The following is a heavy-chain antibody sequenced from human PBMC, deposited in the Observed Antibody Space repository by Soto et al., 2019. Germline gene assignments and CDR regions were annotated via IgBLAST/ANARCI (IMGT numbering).Heavy chain of an antibody. D-gene: IGHD3-3*01. CDR2: INHSGST. J-gene: IGHJ4*02. CDR3: ARHVTADYDFWSGYLYYFDY. V-gene: IGHV4-34*01. CDR1: GGSFSGYY. Sequence: SETLSLTCAVYGGSFSGYYWSWIRQPPGKGLEWIGEINHSGSTNYNPSLKSRVTISVDTSKNQFSLKLSSVTAADTAVYYCARHVTADYDFWSGYLYYFDYWGQGTLVTVSS.